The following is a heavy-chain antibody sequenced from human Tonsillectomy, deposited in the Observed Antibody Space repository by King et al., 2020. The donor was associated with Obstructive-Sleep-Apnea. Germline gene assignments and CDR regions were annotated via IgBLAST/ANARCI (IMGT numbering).Heavy chain of an antibody. CDR2: TYHSGGP. D-gene: IGHD6-13*01. Sequence: HLQQQESGPGLVKPSETLSLTCTVSGGSISSSSYYWGWIRQPPGKGLEWIGSTYHSGGPYYNPSLKSRVTISVDTSKNQFSLKLNSVTAADTAVYYCARDEQLIPYWYFDLWGRGTLVTVSS. CDR3: ARDEQLIPYWYFDL. CDR1: GGSISSSSYY. J-gene: IGHJ2*01. V-gene: IGHV4-39*07.